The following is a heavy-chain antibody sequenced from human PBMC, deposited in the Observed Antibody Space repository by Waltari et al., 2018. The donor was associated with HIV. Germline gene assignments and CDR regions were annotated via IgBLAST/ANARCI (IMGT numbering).Heavy chain of an antibody. CDR2: ICPGDCEA. D-gene: IGHD3-22*01. Sequence: VQLVQSGAEVKKPGESLKLSCKGSGYSSPSYWIGWVRQMPGKGLEWMGSICPGDCEARYRPSFQGQVTISADTSISTAYRQWSRLKASDNAMYYCARHLDEYDDSSGYPEVYYGMDVWGQGTTVTVAS. J-gene: IGHJ6*02. CDR1: GYSSPSYW. V-gene: IGHV5-51*01. CDR3: ARHLDEYDDSSGYPEVYYGMDV.